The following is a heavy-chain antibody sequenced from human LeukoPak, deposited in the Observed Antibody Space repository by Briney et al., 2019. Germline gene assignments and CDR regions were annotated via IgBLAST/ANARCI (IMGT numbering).Heavy chain of an antibody. Sequence: SETLSLTCTVSGGSISSGSYYWNWIRQPAGKGLEWIGLIFISGSTNYNPSLKSRVTISVDTSKNQFSLKLSSVTAADTAVYYCARYYDSSGYYSEYYFDYWGQGTLVTVSS. D-gene: IGHD3-22*01. CDR3: ARYYDSSGYYSEYYFDY. CDR1: GGSISSGSYY. J-gene: IGHJ4*02. V-gene: IGHV4-61*02. CDR2: IFISGST.